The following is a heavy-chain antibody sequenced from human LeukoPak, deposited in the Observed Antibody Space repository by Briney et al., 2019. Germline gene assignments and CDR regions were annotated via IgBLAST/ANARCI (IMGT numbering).Heavy chain of an antibody. CDR3: ASSIDHPSYYYYGMDV. D-gene: IGHD1-14*01. V-gene: IGHV4-30-2*01. CDR2: IYHSGST. CDR1: GFSISSGGYS. Sequence: PSQTLSLTCAVSGFSISSGGYSWSWLRQPPGKGLEWIVYIYHSGSTYYDPSLKSLITISVDRSKNQFSLKLSSVTAADTAVYYCASSIDHPSYYYYGMDVWGQGTTVTVSS. J-gene: IGHJ6*02.